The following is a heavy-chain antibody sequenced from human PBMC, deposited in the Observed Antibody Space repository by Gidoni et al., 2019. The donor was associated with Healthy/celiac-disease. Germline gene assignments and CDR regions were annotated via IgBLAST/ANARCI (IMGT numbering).Heavy chain of an antibody. Sequence: QVQLQESAPGLVKPSQTLSLTCTVPGGSISRGGYYWSWIRQHPGKGLEWIGYIYYSGSTYYNPSLKSRVTISVDTSKNQFSLKLSSVTAADTAVYYCAREVGDFWSGPDYWGQGTLVTVSS. CDR2: IYYSGST. CDR1: GGSISRGGYY. J-gene: IGHJ4*02. V-gene: IGHV4-31*03. D-gene: IGHD3-3*01. CDR3: AREVGDFWSGPDY.